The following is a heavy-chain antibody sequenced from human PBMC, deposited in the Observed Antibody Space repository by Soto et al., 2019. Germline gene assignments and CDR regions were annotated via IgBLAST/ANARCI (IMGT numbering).Heavy chain of an antibody. CDR1: GGTFNNYA. V-gene: IGHV1-69*01. CDR2: LIPNFDTP. Sequence: QVQLVQSGAEVKKPGSSVKVSSKTSGGTFNNYAISWVRQAPGQGLEWMGGLIPNFDTPNYAQKFQDRLTIIADESTSTVSMELRSLRSDDTAVYYCAVAMVREILIFESSGMHVWGQGTTVTVSS. CDR3: AVAMVREILIFESSGMHV. D-gene: IGHD3-10*01. J-gene: IGHJ6*02.